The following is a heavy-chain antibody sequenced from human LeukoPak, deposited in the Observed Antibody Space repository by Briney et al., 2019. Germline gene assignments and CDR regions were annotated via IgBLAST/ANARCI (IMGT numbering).Heavy chain of an antibody. Sequence: SETLSLTCAVYGGSFSGYYWSWIRQPPGKGLEWLGEINHSGSTNYNPSLKSRVTISVDTSKNQFSLKLSSVTAADTAVYYCAKEGEMATIYFDYWGQGTLVTVSS. CDR2: INHSGST. CDR1: GGSFSGYY. D-gene: IGHD5-24*01. CDR3: AKEGEMATIYFDY. V-gene: IGHV4-34*01. J-gene: IGHJ4*02.